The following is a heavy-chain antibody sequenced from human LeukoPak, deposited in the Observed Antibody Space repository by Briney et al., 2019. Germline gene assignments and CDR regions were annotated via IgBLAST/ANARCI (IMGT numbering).Heavy chain of an antibody. CDR1: GGSFSGYY. V-gene: IGHV4-34*01. CDR2: IYHSGST. J-gene: IGHJ6*03. D-gene: IGHD6-13*01. Sequence: SETLSLTCAVYGGSFSGYYWSWIRQPPGKGLEWIGYIYHSGSTYYNPSLKSRVTISVDRSKNQFSLQLSSVTAADTAIYYCARGQQLANYYYYYMDVWGTGTTVTVSS. CDR3: ARGQQLANYYYYYMDV.